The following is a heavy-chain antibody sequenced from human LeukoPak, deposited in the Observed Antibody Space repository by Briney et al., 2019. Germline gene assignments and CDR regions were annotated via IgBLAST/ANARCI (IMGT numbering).Heavy chain of an antibody. CDR2: IYYSGST. CDR1: GGSISGYH. V-gene: IGHV4-59*12. D-gene: IGHD5-12*01. J-gene: IGHJ4*02. Sequence: SETLSLTCTVSGGSISGYHWSWIRQPPGKGLEWIGYIYYSGSTNYNPSLKSRVTISVDKSKNQFSLKLSSVTAADTAVYYCARDSFNSGYDCWGQGTLVTVSS. CDR3: ARDSFNSGYDC.